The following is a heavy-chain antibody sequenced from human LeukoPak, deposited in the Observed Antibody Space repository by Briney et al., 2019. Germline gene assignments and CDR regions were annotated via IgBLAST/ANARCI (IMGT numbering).Heavy chain of an antibody. D-gene: IGHD3-22*01. CDR2: ISYDGSNK. Sequence: GRSLRLSCAASGFTFSSYAMHWVRQAPGKGLEWVAVISYDGSNKYYADSVKGRFTISRDNSKNTLYLQMNSLRAEDTAVYYCARDRYYYDSSGYRFDYWGQGTLVNVSS. J-gene: IGHJ4*02. CDR3: ARDRYYYDSSGYRFDY. V-gene: IGHV3-30*01. CDR1: GFTFSSYA.